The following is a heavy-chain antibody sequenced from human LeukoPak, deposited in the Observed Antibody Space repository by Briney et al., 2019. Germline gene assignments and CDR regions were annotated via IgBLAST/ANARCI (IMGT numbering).Heavy chain of an antibody. CDR1: GYTFTSYG. CDR2: ISAYNGNT. Sequence: ASVKVSCKASGYTFTSYGISWVRQAPGQGLEWMGWISAYNGNTNYAQKLQGRVTMTTDTSTSTAYMELRSLRSDDTAVYYCAKDPTYCSGGSCYSSVFYWGQGTLVTVSS. CDR3: AKDPTYCSGGSCYSSVFY. J-gene: IGHJ4*02. V-gene: IGHV1-18*01. D-gene: IGHD2-15*01.